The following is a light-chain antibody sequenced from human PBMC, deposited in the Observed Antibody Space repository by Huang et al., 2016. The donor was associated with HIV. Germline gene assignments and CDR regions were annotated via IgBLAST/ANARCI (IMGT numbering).Light chain of an antibody. CDR1: QSVSNA. V-gene: IGKV3-15*01. J-gene: IGKJ1*01. Sequence: EIVMTQSPGTLSVSPGERATLSCRASQSVSNAVAWFQQKPGQAPRLLIYGANIRPSVTPAGFSGSGSGTEFTLTISSLQSEDFAIYYCQQYNDWPWTFGQGTKVEIK. CDR3: QQYNDWPWT. CDR2: GAN.